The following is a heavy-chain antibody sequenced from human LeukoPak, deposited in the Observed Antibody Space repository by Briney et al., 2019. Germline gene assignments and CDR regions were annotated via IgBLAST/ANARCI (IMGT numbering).Heavy chain of an antibody. D-gene: IGHD3-3*01. V-gene: IGHV4-59*01. J-gene: IGHJ4*02. CDR3: ARGGGGSMWSGHYRLFDF. CDR1: GGSLTSYY. Sequence: SETLSLTCTVSGGSLTSYYWSWVRQSPGKGVEWIGSIFSSGESSYNPSLKSRVTISVDTTQNQFSLRLTSVTAADVGVYFCARGGGGSMWSGHYRLFDFWGQGTLITVSS. CDR2: IFSSGES.